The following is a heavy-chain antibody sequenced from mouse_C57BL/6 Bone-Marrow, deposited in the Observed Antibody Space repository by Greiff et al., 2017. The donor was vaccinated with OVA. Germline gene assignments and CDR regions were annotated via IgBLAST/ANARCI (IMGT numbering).Heavy chain of an antibody. CDR2: IYPRSGNT. CDR1: GYTFTSYG. Sequence: VQRVESGAELARPGASVKLSCKASGYTFTSYGISWVKQRTGQGLEWIGEIYPRSGNTYYNEKFKGKATLTADKSSSTAYMELRSLTSEDSAVYFCARAHYYGSSYWGQGTTLTVSS. J-gene: IGHJ2*01. D-gene: IGHD1-1*01. CDR3: ARAHYYGSSY. V-gene: IGHV1-81*01.